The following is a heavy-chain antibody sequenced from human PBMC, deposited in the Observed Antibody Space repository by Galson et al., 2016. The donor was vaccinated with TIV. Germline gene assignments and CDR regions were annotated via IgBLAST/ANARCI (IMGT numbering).Heavy chain of an antibody. CDR2: IIPVFHTA. CDR1: GGSFNFHA. D-gene: IGHD3-22*01. J-gene: IGHJ4*02. Sequence: SVKVSCKASGGSFNFHAFSWVRQAPGQGLEWMGGIIPVFHTANYAQKFQGRIKINADDSTGTSYMELSSLSSEDTAIYYCARRKQTNYSGRGGYYDFWGQGTLVTVSS. V-gene: IGHV1-69*13. CDR3: ARRKQTNYSGRGGYYDF.